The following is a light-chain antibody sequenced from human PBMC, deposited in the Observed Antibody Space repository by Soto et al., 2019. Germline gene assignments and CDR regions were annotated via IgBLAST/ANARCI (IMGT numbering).Light chain of an antibody. J-gene: IGLJ2*01. CDR1: SSNIGAGYD. CDR2: ADN. Sequence: QSVLTQTPSVSGALGQKITMSCTGSSSNIGAGYDVHWYQQFPGAAPRLLIYADNNRPSGVPDRFSASKSGTSASLAITGLQGEDDANYSCQSYDTSLSGVIFGAGTKLTVL. V-gene: IGLV1-40*01. CDR3: QSYDTSLSGVI.